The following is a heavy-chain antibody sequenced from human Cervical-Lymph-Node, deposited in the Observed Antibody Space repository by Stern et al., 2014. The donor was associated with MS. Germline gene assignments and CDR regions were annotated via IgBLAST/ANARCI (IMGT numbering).Heavy chain of an antibody. Sequence: HVQLVQSGSELKKPGASVKVSCKASGYLFSDHALNWVRQAPGQGLEWMGWIHPDTGKPTYAQGFTGRFVFSLDTSVNTAFLEISGLKAEDTAVYYCARDGNDEETTVTTYWGQGTLITVSS. V-gene: IGHV7-4-1*02. CDR1: GYLFSDHA. J-gene: IGHJ4*02. D-gene: IGHD4-17*01. CDR3: ARDGNDEETTVTTY. CDR2: IHPDTGKP.